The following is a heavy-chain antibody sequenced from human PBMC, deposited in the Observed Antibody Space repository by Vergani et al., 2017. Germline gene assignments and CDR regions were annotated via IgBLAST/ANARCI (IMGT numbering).Heavy chain of an antibody. CDR3: ARRSGIVYDIFSGTQYFFDF. CDR1: GGSISSSSYY. J-gene: IGHJ4*02. D-gene: IGHD3-9*01. CDR2: IYYSGST. Sequence: QLQLQESGPGLVKPSETLSLTCTVSGGSISSSSYYWGWIRQPPGKGLEWIGSIYYSGSTYYNPSLKSRVTISVDTSKNHFSLRLNSLTAADTAVYYCARRSGIVYDIFSGTQYFFDFWGQGTLVTVSS. V-gene: IGHV4-39*02.